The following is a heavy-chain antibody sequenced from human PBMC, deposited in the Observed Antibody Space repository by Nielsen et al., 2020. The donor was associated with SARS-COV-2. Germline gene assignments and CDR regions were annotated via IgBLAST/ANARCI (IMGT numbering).Heavy chain of an antibody. J-gene: IGHJ3*02. CDR1: GFTFSSHV. CDR2: IYSGGSDT. D-gene: IGHD6-13*01. CDR3: ARDRGSSWYTTDAFDI. V-gene: IGHV3-23*03. Sequence: GESLKISCAASGFTFSSHVMTWVRQAPGKGLEWVSVIYSGGSDTYYADSVKGRFTISRDNSKNTLYLQMNSLRGEDTAVYFCARDRGSSWYTTDAFDIWGQGTMVTVSS.